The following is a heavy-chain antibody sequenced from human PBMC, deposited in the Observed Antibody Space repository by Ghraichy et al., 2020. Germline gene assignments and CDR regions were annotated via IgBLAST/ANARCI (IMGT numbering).Heavy chain of an antibody. D-gene: IGHD6-19*01. CDR3: ASSPEPSSGWYFPFDY. Sequence: SQTLSLTCTVSGGSISSSSYYWGWIRQPPGKGLEWIGSIYYSGSTYYNPSLKSRVTISVDTSKNQFSLKLSSVTAADTAVYYCASSPEPSSGWYFPFDYWGQGTLVTVSS. CDR1: GGSISSSSYY. V-gene: IGHV4-39*01. CDR2: IYYSGST. J-gene: IGHJ4*02.